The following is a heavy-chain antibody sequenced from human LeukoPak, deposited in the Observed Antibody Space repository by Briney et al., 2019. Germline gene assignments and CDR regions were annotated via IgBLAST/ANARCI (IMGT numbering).Heavy chain of an antibody. D-gene: IGHD1-26*01. J-gene: IGHJ3*02. CDR2: IRNDGSNK. Sequence: GGSLRLSCAASGFTFSNNSMHWVRKPPRQGQERVSSIRNDGSNKYDADSVKGRLTISRDNSKKTLYLQMNSLRAEDTAVYYCAKKTIVGATVDAFDIWGEGTMVTVSS. V-gene: IGHV3-30*02. CDR1: GFTFSNNS. CDR3: AKKTIVGATVDAFDI.